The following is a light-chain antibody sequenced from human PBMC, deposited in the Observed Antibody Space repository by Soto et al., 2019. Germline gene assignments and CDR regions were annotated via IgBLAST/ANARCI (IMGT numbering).Light chain of an antibody. CDR2: RNN. V-gene: IGLV1-47*01. J-gene: IGLJ1*01. Sequence: QSVLTQPPSASGTPGQRVTISCFGSSSNIGSNYVYWYQQLPGTAPKLLIYRNNQRPSGVPDRFSGSKSGTSASLAISGLRSEDEADYYCAAWDDSLSGYVFGTGTQLTV. CDR3: AAWDDSLSGYV. CDR1: SSNIGSNY.